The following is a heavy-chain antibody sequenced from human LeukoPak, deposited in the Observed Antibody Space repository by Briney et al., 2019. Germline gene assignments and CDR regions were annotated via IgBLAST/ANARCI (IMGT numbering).Heavy chain of an antibody. J-gene: IGHJ3*02. D-gene: IGHD4-23*01. CDR3: ARVKVHPSMTTVVTVRAFDI. V-gene: IGHV3-74*01. CDR2: INTDGSST. Sequence: GGSLRLSCAASGFTFSSYWMHWVRQAPGKGLVWVSRINTDGSSTSYADSVKGRFTISRDNAKNTLYLQMNSLRAEDTALYHCARVKVHPSMTTVVTVRAFDIWGQGTMVTVSS. CDR1: GFTFSSYW.